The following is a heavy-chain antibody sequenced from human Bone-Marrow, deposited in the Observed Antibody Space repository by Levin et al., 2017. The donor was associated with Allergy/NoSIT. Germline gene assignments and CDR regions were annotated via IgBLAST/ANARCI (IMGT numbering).Heavy chain of an antibody. CDR2: ISHDETSI. Sequence: PGGSLRLSCAVSGSLFSSFVLHWVRQAPGKGLEWVAVISHDETSIIYADSVKGRFIISKDNSKKTLYLQMNSLRDEDTAVYYCATAVRTSGYADAFEFWGQGTMVTVSS. D-gene: IGHD3-22*01. CDR3: ATAVRTSGYADAFEF. V-gene: IGHV3-30*03. CDR1: GSLFSSFV. J-gene: IGHJ3*01.